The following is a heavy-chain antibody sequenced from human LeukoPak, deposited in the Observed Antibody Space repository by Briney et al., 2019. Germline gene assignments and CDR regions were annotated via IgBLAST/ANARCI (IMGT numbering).Heavy chain of an antibody. Sequence: SETLSLTCTVSGGSISSDYWSWIRQPPGKGLEWIGYSGSTNYNPSLKSRVTISVDTSKNQFSLNLSSVTAADTVLYYCARGYSSGWYYFDYWGQGTLVTVSS. V-gene: IGHV4-59*01. CDR3: ARGYSSGWYYFDY. D-gene: IGHD6-19*01. CDR2: SGST. CDR1: GGSISSDY. J-gene: IGHJ4*02.